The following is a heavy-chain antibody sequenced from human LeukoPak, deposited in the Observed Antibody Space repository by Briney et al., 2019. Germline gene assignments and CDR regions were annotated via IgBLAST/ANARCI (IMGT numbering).Heavy chain of an antibody. V-gene: IGHV4-39*01. J-gene: IGHJ5*02. CDR3: ARQQLSGWTPDWFGP. CDR1: GGSISSNSYY. CDR2: IYYSGST. D-gene: IGHD6-19*01. Sequence: SETLSLTCTVSGGSISSNSYYWGWIRQPPGKGLEWIGSIYYSGSTYYNPSLKSRVTISVDTSKNQFSLKLSSVTAADTAVYYCARQQLSGWTPDWFGPWGQGTLVTVSS.